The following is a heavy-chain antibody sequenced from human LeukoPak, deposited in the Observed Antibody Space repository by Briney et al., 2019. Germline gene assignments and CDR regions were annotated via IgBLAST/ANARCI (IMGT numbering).Heavy chain of an antibody. J-gene: IGHJ5*02. CDR1: GGSISSSSYY. D-gene: IGHD3-3*01. V-gene: IGHV4-39*02. Sequence: SETLSLTCTVSGGSISSSSYYWGWIRQPPGKGLEWVGSIYYSGSTYYNPSLKSRVTISVDTSKNQFSLKLSSVTAADTAVYYCAREPDWRGSWFDPWGQGTLVTVSS. CDR3: AREPDWRGSWFDP. CDR2: IYYSGST.